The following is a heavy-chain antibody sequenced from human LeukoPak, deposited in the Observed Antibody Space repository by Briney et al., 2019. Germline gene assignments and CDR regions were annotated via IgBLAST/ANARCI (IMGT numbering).Heavy chain of an antibody. J-gene: IGHJ2*01. Sequence: PGGSLRLSCAASGFTFSSYTINWVRQAPGQGLEWVSCISVRGGDIFSADSLKGRFAISRDNAKNTLYLHMNSLRAEDTAVYYCARDAVLVCFRASYWSFDLWGRGTLVTVSS. CDR3: ARDAVLVCFRASYWSFDL. D-gene: IGHD2-8*01. CDR2: ISVRGGDI. CDR1: GFTFSSYT. V-gene: IGHV3-21*01.